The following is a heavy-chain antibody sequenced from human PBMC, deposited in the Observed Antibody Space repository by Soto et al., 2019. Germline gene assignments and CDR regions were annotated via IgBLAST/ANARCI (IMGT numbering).Heavy chain of an antibody. CDR1: GFTFGDYA. V-gene: IGHV3-49*04. Sequence: GGSLRLSCTASGFTFGDYAMSWVRQAPGKGLEWVGFIRSKAYGGTTEYAASVKGRFTISRDDSKSIAYLQMNSLKTEDTAVYYCTRVLAARRWYYYYGMDVWGQGTTVTVSS. J-gene: IGHJ6*02. CDR2: IRSKAYGGTT. CDR3: TRVLAARRWYYYYGMDV. D-gene: IGHD6-6*01.